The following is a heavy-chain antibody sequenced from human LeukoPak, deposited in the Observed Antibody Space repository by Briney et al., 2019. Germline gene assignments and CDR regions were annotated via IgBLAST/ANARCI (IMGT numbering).Heavy chain of an antibody. CDR2: IYYSGST. J-gene: IGHJ4*02. CDR3: ARKASDTRKFCGGGSCKFDY. CDR1: GGSISSSSYY. D-gene: IGHD2-15*01. Sequence: PSETLSLTCTVSGGSISSSSYYWGWIRQPPGKGLEWIGSIYYSGSTYYNPSLKSRVTISIDTYKNQFSLKLRSVTAADTAVYYCARKASDTRKFCGGGSCKFDYWGQGILVTVSS. V-gene: IGHV4-39*07.